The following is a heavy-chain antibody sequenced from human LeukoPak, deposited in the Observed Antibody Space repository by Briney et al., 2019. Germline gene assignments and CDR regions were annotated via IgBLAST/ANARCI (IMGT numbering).Heavy chain of an antibody. D-gene: IGHD1-26*01. J-gene: IGHJ6*03. CDR3: ARGNSGSYQNYYYYMDV. V-gene: IGHV4-4*07. CDR2: MYTDGDT. CDR1: GASISGYW. Sequence: SETLSLTCDVSGASISGYWWSWIRQPAGKGLEWIGRMYTDGDTNYNPALKSRVTISVDTSKNQFSLKLSSVTAADTAVYYCARGNSGSYQNYYYYMDVWGKGTTVTVSS.